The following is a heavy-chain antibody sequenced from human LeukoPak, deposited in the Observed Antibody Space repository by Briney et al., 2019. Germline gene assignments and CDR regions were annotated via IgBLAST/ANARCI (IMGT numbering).Heavy chain of an antibody. CDR3: ARGYYYVDY. V-gene: IGHV4-59*01. J-gene: IGHJ4*02. CDR2: IYYSGST. CDR1: GGSISSYY. D-gene: IGHD3-10*01. Sequence: PSETLSLTCTVSGGSISSYYWSWIRQPPGKGLEWIGYIYYSGSTNYNPSLTSQITISVDTSKIQFSLKLSSVTAADTGVYYCARGYYYVDYWGQGNLVTVSS.